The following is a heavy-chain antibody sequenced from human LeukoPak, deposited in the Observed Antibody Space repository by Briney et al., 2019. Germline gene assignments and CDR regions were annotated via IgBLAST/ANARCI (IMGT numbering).Heavy chain of an antibody. CDR2: IYYSGST. J-gene: IGHJ4*02. V-gene: IGHV4-59*01. D-gene: IGHD4-23*01. CDR1: GGSISTYF. Sequence: RTSETLSLTCTVSGGSISTYFWSWIRQPPGKGLEWIGYIYYSGSTNYNSSLKSRVTISLDTSKNQFSLKLSSVTAADTAMYYCARVSRGNSVGGDYWGQGTLVTVSS. CDR3: ARVSRGNSVGGDY.